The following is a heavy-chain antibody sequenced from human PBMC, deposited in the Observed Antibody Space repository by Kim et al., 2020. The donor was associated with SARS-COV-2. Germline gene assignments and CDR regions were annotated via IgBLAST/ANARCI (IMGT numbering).Heavy chain of an antibody. D-gene: IGHD3-16*01. Sequence: GGSLRLSCAASGFRFGDFWMSWVRQAPGKGLEWVANINQDGNENYHMDSVKGRFTVSRDNVKNSLYLQMNSLRVEDTAVYYCARGQGLVDPWGQGTLVIV. CDR3: ARGQGLVDP. CDR1: GFRFGDFW. J-gene: IGHJ5*02. CDR2: INQDGNEN. V-gene: IGHV3-7*01.